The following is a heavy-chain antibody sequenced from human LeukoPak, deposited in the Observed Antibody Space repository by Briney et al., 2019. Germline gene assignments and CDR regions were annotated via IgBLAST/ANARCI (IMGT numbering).Heavy chain of an antibody. J-gene: IGHJ6*03. CDR2: INPNSGGK. CDR1: GYTFTGYY. CDR3: ARDPQDCSGGSCYAGLYYMDV. V-gene: IGHV1-2*02. D-gene: IGHD2-15*01. Sequence: ASVKVSCKAFGYTFTGYYMHWVRQAPGQGVEWMGWINPNSGGKNYAQKFQGRVTMTRDTSISTAYMELTRLRSDDTAVYYCARDPQDCSGGSCYAGLYYMDVWGKGTTVTVSS.